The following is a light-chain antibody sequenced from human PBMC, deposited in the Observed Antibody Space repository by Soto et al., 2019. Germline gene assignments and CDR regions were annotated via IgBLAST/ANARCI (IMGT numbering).Light chain of an antibody. CDR1: SSNIGAGYD. CDR2: GNS. Sequence: QSVLTQPPSVSGAPGQRVTISCTGSSSNIGAGYDVHWYQQLPGTAPKLLIYGNSNRPSGVPDRYSGSKSGTSDSLDSTGLQAEDEADYYCQSYDSSLRDVVFGGGTKLTV. V-gene: IGLV1-40*01. CDR3: QSYDSSLRDVV. J-gene: IGLJ2*01.